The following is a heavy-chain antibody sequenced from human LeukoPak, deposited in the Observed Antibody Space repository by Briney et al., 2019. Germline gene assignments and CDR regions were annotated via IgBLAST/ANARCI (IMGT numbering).Heavy chain of an antibody. D-gene: IGHD6-19*01. CDR3: GRDAGHSAMNEWLEY. V-gene: IGHV3-21*01. CDR2: ISAGGGYV. CDR1: GFTFSGYG. Sequence: GGSLRLSCAASGFTFSGYGLTWVRQAPGKGLEWIASISAGGGYVYYEDSLKDRVTISRDNTNDSLFLQIRSLRFEDTGIYFCGRDAGHSAMNEWLEYWVQGTPVTVSS. J-gene: IGHJ1*01.